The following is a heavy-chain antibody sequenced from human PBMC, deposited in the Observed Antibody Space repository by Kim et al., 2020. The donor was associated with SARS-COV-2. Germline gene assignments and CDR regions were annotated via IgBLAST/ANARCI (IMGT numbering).Heavy chain of an antibody. CDR1: GYTFTDYN. J-gene: IGHJ4*02. CDR3: AKYNTAWSFDY. V-gene: IGHV1-3*01. CDR2: ITAGTGNT. Sequence: ASVKVSCKASGYTFTDYNLHWVCQAPGQRLEWMGWITAGTGNTKSSQKFQGRVTLTTDTSANTAYMELTSLRSEDTAVYYCAKYNTAWSFDYWGQGTLVTVSS. D-gene: IGHD6-19*01.